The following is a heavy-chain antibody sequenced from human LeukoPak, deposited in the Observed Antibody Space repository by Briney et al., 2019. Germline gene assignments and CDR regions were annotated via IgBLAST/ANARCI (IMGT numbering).Heavy chain of an antibody. D-gene: IGHD1-1*01. CDR1: GFTFDDYT. Sequence: GGSLRLSCAASGFTFDDYTMHWVRQAPGKGLEWVSLISWDGGSTYYADSVKGRFAISRDNSKNSLYLQMNSLRTEDTALYYCATGNVFDYSGQGTLVTVSS. V-gene: IGHV3-43*01. J-gene: IGHJ4*02. CDR3: ATGNVFDY. CDR2: ISWDGGST.